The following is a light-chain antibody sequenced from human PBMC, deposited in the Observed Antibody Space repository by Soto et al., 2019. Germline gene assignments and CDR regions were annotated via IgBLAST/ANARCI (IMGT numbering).Light chain of an antibody. J-gene: IGLJ1*01. Sequence: QSVLSQPASVSGSPGQSITISCTGSSSDVGGYDYVSWYQQHPGKAPKLMIYDVTYRPSEISNRFSGSKSGSTASLTISGLRAEDEAIYYCNSYAGSSNYVFGNGTKGTV. V-gene: IGLV2-14*03. CDR2: DVT. CDR1: SSDVGGYDY. CDR3: NSYAGSSNYV.